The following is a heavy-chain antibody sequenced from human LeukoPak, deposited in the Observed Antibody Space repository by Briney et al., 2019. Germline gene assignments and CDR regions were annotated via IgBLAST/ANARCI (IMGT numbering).Heavy chain of an antibody. CDR2: INPNSGGT. CDR1: GYTFTGYY. V-gene: IGHV1-2*02. CDR3: ARGRPGTRPWFDP. Sequence: ASVKVSCKASGYTFTGYYMHWVRQAPGQGLEWMGWINPNSGGTNYAQKFQGRVTMTRGTSISTAYMELSRLRSDDTAVYYCARGRPGTRPWFDPWGQGTLVTVSS. D-gene: IGHD1-1*01. J-gene: IGHJ5*02.